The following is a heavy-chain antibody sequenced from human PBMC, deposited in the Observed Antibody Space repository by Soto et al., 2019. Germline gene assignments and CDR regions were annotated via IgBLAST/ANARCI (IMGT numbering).Heavy chain of an antibody. CDR2: ISAYNGNT. Sequence: GASLKVSCKASGYTFTSYGISWVRQAPGQGLEWMGWISAYNGNTNYAQKLQGRVTMTTDTSTSTAYMELRSLRSDDTAVYYCARVGYYDILTGYYTYYYYGMDVWGQGTTVTVSS. CDR3: ARVGYYDILTGYYTYYYYGMDV. CDR1: GYTFTSYG. V-gene: IGHV1-18*01. J-gene: IGHJ6*02. D-gene: IGHD3-9*01.